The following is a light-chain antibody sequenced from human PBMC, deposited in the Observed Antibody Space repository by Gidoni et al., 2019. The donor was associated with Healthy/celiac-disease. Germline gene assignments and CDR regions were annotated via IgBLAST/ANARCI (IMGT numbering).Light chain of an antibody. CDR3: QQSYS. J-gene: IGKJ3*01. V-gene: IGKV1-39*01. CDR1: QSISSY. Sequence: DIQMTQYPSSLSASVGDRVTITCRASQSISSYLNWYQQKTGKAPKLLIYAASSLQSGVPSRFSGSGSGTVFTITISSLQPEDFATYYCQQSYSFGPGTKVDIK. CDR2: AAS.